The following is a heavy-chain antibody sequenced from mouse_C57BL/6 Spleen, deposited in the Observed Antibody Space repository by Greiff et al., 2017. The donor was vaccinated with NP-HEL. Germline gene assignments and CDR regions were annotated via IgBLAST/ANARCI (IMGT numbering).Heavy chain of an antibody. CDR3: ASELRDAWFAY. CDR2: ISDGGSYT. J-gene: IGHJ3*01. D-gene: IGHD2-3*01. CDR1: GFTFSSYA. V-gene: IGHV5-4*03. Sequence: EVMLVESGGGLVKPGGSLKLSCAASGFTFSSYAMSWVRQTPEKRLEWVATISDGGSYTYYPDNVKGRFTISRDNAKNNLYLQMSHLKSEDTAMYDCASELRDAWFAYWGQGTLVTVSA.